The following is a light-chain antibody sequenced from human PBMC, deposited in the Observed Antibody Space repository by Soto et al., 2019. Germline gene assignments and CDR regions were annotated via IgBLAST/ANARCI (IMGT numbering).Light chain of an antibody. V-gene: IGKV3-20*01. CDR2: GAS. CDR1: QSVSSSY. CDR3: QQYGSSPPYT. J-gene: IGKJ2*01. Sequence: EIVLTQSPGTLSLSPGERATLSRRASQSVSSSYLAWYQQKPGQAPRLLIYGASSRATGIPDRFSGSGSGTDFTLTISILEPVDFAVYYCQQYGSSPPYTFGQGTKLEIK.